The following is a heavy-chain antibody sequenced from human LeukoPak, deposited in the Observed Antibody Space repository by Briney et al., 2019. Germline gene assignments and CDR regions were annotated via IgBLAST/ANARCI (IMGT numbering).Heavy chain of an antibody. Sequence: SETLSLTCAVYGGSFSGYYWSWIRQPPGKGLEWIGEINHSGSTNYNPSLKSRVTISVDTSKNQFSLKLSSVTAADTAVYYCARARAVAGTMDYWGHGTLVTVSS. V-gene: IGHV4-34*01. J-gene: IGHJ4*01. CDR1: GGSFSGYY. CDR2: INHSGST. CDR3: ARARAVAGTMDY. D-gene: IGHD6-19*01.